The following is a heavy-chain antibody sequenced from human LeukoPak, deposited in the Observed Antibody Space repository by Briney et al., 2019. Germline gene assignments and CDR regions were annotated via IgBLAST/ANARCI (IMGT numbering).Heavy chain of an antibody. CDR3: ARDYYYYDSSDMGVDY. J-gene: IGHJ4*02. Sequence: SETLSLTCTVSGGSISSSSYYWGWIRQPPGKGLEWIGSIYYSGSTYYNPSLKSRVTISVDTSKNQFSLKLSSVTAADTAVYYCARDYYYYDSSDMGVDYWGQGTLVTVSS. CDR1: GGSISSSSYY. D-gene: IGHD3-22*01. V-gene: IGHV4-39*07. CDR2: IYYSGST.